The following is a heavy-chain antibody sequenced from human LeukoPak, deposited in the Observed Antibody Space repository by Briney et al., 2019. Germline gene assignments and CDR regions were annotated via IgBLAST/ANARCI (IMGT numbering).Heavy chain of an antibody. CDR3: AKGIVSTSAGGFDY. J-gene: IGHJ4*02. Sequence: PGGSLRLSCAASGFTFSYFGMHWVRQAPGKGLEWVAVISYDGSNKYYADSVRGRFTISRDNSKNTLYLQMNSLRTEDTAVYYCAKGIVSTSAGGFDYWGQGTLVTVSS. D-gene: IGHD2-2*01. V-gene: IGHV3-30*18. CDR2: ISYDGSNK. CDR1: GFTFSYFG.